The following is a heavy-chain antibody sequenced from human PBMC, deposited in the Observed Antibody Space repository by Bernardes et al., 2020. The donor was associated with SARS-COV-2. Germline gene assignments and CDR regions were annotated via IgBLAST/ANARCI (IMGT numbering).Heavy chain of an antibody. CDR1: GGSISSGVYY. CDR2: MYTSGST. Sequence: SEPLSLTCTVSGGSISSGVYYWTWLLQPAGKGLEWIGRMYTSGSTNYNPSLKSRVTISVDTSKNQFSLRLSSVTAADTAVYYCARENWIHFDYWGQGTLLTVSS. D-gene: IGHD1-1*01. J-gene: IGHJ4*02. CDR3: ARENWIHFDY. V-gene: IGHV4-61*02.